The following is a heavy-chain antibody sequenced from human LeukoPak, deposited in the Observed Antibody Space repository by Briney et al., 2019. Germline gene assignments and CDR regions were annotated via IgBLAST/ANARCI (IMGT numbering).Heavy chain of an antibody. CDR1: GGSFSNSA. J-gene: IGHJ3*01. CDR3: ATTLIHGKYSSDDAFDF. D-gene: IGHD1-26*01. CDR2: IIPSFNTT. Sequence: SVKVSRKASGGSFSNSAMSWARQAPGQGLEWMGAIIPSFNTTDYAQKFQGRVTITADESTSTVYLNLSSLRSDDAAVYFCATTLIHGKYSSDDAFDFWGQGTVVSVSS. V-gene: IGHV1-69*01.